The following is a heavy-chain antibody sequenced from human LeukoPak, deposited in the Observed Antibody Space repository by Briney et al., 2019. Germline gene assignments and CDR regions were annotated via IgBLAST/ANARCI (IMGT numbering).Heavy chain of an antibody. J-gene: IGHJ4*02. CDR2: ISWNSGSI. D-gene: IGHD3-10*01. CDR3: ARLGPGMNFFYLDF. CDR1: GFTFDDYA. Sequence: GGSLRLSCAASGFTFDDYAMHWVRQAPGKGLEWVSGISWNSGSIGYADSVKGRFTISRDNAKNSLYLQMNSLRAEDTALYYCARLGPGMNFFYLDFWGQGTLVTVSS. V-gene: IGHV3-9*01.